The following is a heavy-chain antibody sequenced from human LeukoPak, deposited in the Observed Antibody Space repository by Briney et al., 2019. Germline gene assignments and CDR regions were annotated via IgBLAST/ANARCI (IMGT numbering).Heavy chain of an antibody. CDR2: ITGSGTTT. Sequence: GGSLRLSCTASGFAFSNYGINWVRRAPSKVLEWVSGITGSGTTTYYADSLKGRVTISRDNSKNKVYLQMNSLRAEDTAVYYCAKAPVTTCSGAYCYPFDYWGQGTLVTVSS. J-gene: IGHJ4*02. D-gene: IGHD2-15*01. V-gene: IGHV3-23*01. CDR1: GFAFSNYG. CDR3: AKAPVTTCSGAYCYPFDY.